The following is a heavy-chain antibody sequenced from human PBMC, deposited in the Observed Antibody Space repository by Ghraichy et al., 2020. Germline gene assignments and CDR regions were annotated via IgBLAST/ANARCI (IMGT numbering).Heavy chain of an antibody. Sequence: SETLSLTCAVSGGPIGDNNWWTWVRQPPGKGLEWIGEIWSSGTPNCNPSLKSRVTMSVDKSKNQFSLKLSSVTATDTAVYYCARDTSGWKESYSWGQGTLVTVSS. V-gene: IGHV4-4*02. CDR3: ARDTSGWKESYS. D-gene: IGHD6-19*01. CDR2: IWSSGTP. J-gene: IGHJ4*02. CDR1: GGPIGDNNW.